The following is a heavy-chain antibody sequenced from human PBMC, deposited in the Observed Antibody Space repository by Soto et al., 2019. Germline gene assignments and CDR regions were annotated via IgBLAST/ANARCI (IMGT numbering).Heavy chain of an antibody. CDR1: GFTFSSYA. J-gene: IGHJ1*01. V-gene: IGHV3-23*01. D-gene: IGHD3-22*01. CDR3: ANFYDSSGYAYFQH. CDR2: ISGSGGST. Sequence: EVQLLESGGGLVQPGGSLRLSCAASGFTFSSYAMSWVRQAPGKGLEWVSAISGSGGSTYYADSGKGRFTISRDNSKNTLYLQMNSLRAEDTAVYYCANFYDSSGYAYFQHWGQGTLVTVSS.